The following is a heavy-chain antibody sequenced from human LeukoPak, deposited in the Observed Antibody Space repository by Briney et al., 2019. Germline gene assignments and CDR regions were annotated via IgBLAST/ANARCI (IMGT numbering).Heavy chain of an antibody. J-gene: IGHJ4*02. CDR2: ISYDGSNK. CDR3: AREVDSGYDQYYFDY. Sequence: PGRSLRLSCAASGFTFSSYAMHWVRQAPGKGLEWVAVISYDGSNKYYADSVKGRFTISRDNSKNTLYLQMNSLRAEDTAVYYCAREVDSGYDQYYFDYWGQGTLVTVSS. CDR1: GFTFSSYA. V-gene: IGHV3-30-3*01. D-gene: IGHD5-12*01.